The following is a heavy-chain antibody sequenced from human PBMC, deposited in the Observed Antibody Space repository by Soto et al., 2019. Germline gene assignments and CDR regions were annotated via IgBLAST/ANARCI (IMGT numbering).Heavy chain of an antibody. V-gene: IGHV5-10-1*03. J-gene: IGHJ4*02. CDR3: ARGLSAYYYGSESYPDY. CDR1: GYSFTSYW. D-gene: IGHD3-10*01. CDR2: IDPSDSYT. Sequence: EVQLVQSGAEVKKPGESLRISCKGSGYSFTSYWISWVRQMPGKGLEWMGRIDPSDSYTNYSPSFQGHVTISADKSISTAYLQWSSLKASDTAMYYCARGLSAYYYGSESYPDYWGQGTLVTVSS.